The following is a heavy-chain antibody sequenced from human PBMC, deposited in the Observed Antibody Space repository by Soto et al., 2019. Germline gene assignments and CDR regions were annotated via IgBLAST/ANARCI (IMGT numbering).Heavy chain of an antibody. CDR3: ARVAYSYGCDI. Sequence: GGSLRLSCVASGFTFNNNWMYWVRQAPGKGLVWVSRINSDGSRTNYADSVKGRFTISRDNAKNTLYLQMNSLRAEDTAVYYCARVAYSYGCDIWGQGTMVTVS. V-gene: IGHV3-74*01. CDR1: GFTFNNNW. J-gene: IGHJ3*02. CDR2: INSDGSRT. D-gene: IGHD5-18*01.